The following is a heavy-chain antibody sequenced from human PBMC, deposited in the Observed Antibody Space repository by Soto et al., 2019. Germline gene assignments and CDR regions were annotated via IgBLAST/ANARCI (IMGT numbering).Heavy chain of an antibody. CDR3: ARDRSVVVVAATEPRRYYGMDV. CDR1: GGSISSGGYY. J-gene: IGHJ6*02. D-gene: IGHD2-15*01. CDR2: IYYSGST. Sequence: SETLSLTCTVSGGSISSGGYYWSWIRQHPGEGLEWIGYIYYSGSTYYNPSLKSRVTISVDTSKNQFSLKLSSVTAADTAVYYCARDRSVVVVAATEPRRYYGMDVWGQGTTVTVSS. V-gene: IGHV4-31*03.